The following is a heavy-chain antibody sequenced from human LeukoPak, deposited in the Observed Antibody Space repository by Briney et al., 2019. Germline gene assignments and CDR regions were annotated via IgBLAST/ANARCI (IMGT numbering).Heavy chain of an antibody. CDR2: ITFSGGT. Sequence: PSETLSLTCTVSGGSISSSNWNWIRQAPGPGLELIGYITFSGGTNYNPSLGSRVTISLDMSKNQFSLKLTSVTAADTAIYYCARDSVYATNWYDPWGQGTLVTVSS. J-gene: IGHJ5*02. D-gene: IGHD2-8*01. V-gene: IGHV4-59*01. CDR1: GGSISSSN. CDR3: ARDSVYATNWYDP.